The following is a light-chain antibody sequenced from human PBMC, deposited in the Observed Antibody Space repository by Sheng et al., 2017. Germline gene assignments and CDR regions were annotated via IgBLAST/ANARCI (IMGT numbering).Light chain of an antibody. V-gene: IGKV4-1*01. Sequence: DIVMTQSPDSLAVSLGERATINCKSSQSVLYTSNNKNYLTWYQQKPGQPPKLLFYWASTRESGVPDRFNGSGSGTDFTLTISSLQAEDVAVYYCQQYYTTPRTFGQGTKVEIK. J-gene: IGKJ1*01. CDR2: WAS. CDR1: QSVLYTSNNKNY. CDR3: QQYYTTPRT.